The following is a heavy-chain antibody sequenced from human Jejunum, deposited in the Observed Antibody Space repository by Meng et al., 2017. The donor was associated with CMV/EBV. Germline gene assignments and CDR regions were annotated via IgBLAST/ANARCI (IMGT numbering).Heavy chain of an antibody. CDR2: IYYSGST. CDR3: ARGQRSYSGSYPEWFDP. J-gene: IGHJ5*02. CDR1: GVSSRRWDYN. D-gene: IGHD1-26*01. Sequence: ESVPGLGQHSQTLLLTCAGVGVSSRRWDYNLSWIRQPPGKGLEWIGCIYYSGSTYYNPSLKGRVTISVDTSKNQFSLNLSSVTDADTAVYYCARGQRSYSGSYPEWFDPWGQGTLVTVSS. V-gene: IGHV4-30-4*01.